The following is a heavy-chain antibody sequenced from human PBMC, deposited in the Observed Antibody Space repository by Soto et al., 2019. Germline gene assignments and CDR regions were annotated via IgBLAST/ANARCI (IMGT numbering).Heavy chain of an antibody. CDR2: TNQDGSDT. D-gene: IGHD6-19*01. Sequence: EVQVVESGGGLVQPGGSLILSCEASGFTFSRYWMSWVRQAPGKGLEWVANTNQDGSDTYYVDSVKGRFTISRGNAKNSLYLQMNRLRAEDTAVYYCAGGSGWLTDYWGQGTLVTVSS. CDR3: AGGSGWLTDY. J-gene: IGHJ4*02. CDR1: GFTFSRYW. V-gene: IGHV3-7*05.